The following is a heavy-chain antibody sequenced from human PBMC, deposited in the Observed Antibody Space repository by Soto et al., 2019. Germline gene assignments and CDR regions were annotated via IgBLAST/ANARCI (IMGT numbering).Heavy chain of an antibody. V-gene: IGHV3-48*01. J-gene: IGHJ4*02. D-gene: IGHD4-17*01. CDR3: AGDLKNYCDSLRGFDY. CDR1: GFTFSTYG. CDR2: ISGNGATI. Sequence: VQLVESGGGLVQPGGSLRLSCAASGFTFSTYGMNWVRQAPGKGLEWVSYISGNGATIYYADSVRGRFIISRDNAEKSLYLQMNTLRAEDTAVYYCAGDLKNYCDSLRGFDYWGQGTMVNVSS.